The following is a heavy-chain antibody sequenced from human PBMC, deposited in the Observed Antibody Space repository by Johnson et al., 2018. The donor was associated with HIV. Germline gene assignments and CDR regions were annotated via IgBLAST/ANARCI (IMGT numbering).Heavy chain of an antibody. CDR3: ARGGSDAFDS. D-gene: IGHD3-16*01. CDR1: GFTFSSYA. CDR2: ISYDGSNK. J-gene: IGHJ3*02. Sequence: QMQLVESGGGVVRPGGSLRLSCAASGFTFSSYAMHWVRQAPGKGLEWVAVISYDGSNKYYTDSVKGRFTISRDNAKNSLSLQINSLRADDTAVYYCARGGSDAFDSWGQGTMVTVSS. V-gene: IGHV3-30*04.